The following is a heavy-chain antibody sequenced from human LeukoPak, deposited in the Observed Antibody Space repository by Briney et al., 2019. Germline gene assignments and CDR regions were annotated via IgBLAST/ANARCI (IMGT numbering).Heavy chain of an antibody. D-gene: IGHD1-26*01. V-gene: IGHV4-34*01. CDR1: GGSFSGYY. Sequence: SETLPLTCAVYGGSFSGYYWSWIRQPPGKGLEWIGEINHSGSTNYNPSLKSRVTISVDTSKNQFSLKLSSVTAADTAVYYCARGGWGPGDYWGQRTLVTVSS. J-gene: IGHJ4*02. CDR2: INHSGST. CDR3: ARGGWGPGDY.